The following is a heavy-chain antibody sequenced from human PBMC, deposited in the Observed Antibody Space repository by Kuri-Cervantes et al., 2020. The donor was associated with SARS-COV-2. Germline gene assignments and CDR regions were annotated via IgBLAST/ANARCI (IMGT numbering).Heavy chain of an antibody. J-gene: IGHJ6*02. CDR1: GYTFTSYA. D-gene: IGHD6-13*01. V-gene: IGHV1-18*01. Sequence: ASVKVSCKASGYTFTSYAMHWVRQAPGQGLEWMGWISAYNGNTNYAQKLQGRVTMTTDTSTSTAYMELRSLRSDDTAVYYCARRIAAAGYYYYYGMDVWGQGTTVTVSS. CDR2: ISAYNGNT. CDR3: ARRIAAAGYYYYYGMDV.